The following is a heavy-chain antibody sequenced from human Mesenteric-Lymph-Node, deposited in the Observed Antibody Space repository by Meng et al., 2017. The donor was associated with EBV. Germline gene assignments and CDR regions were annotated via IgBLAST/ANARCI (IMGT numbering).Heavy chain of an antibody. CDR1: GFTFSDFY. Sequence: LGEAGGGLVQPGGSLRLSLAASGFTFSDFYINWIRQAPGKGLEWVSSISNIGTTKDYADSVRGRFTISRDSAGSSLYLQMNSLRAEDTAVYYCAAGNWEAFDYWGQGTLVTVSS. V-gene: IGHV3-11*01. CDR3: AAGNWEAFDY. J-gene: IGHJ4*02. D-gene: IGHD7-27*01. CDR2: ISNIGTTK.